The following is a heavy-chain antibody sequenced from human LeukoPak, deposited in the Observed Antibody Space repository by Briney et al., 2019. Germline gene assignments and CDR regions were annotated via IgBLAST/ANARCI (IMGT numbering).Heavy chain of an antibody. CDR1: GYSISSGYY. CDR3: ARQWNKYGSGSPRQYNWFDP. Sequence: ASETLSLTCAVSGYSISSGYYWGWIRQPPGKGLEWIGSIYHSGSTYYNPSLKSRVTISVDTSKNQFSLKLSSVTAADTAVYYCARQWNKYGSGSPRQYNWFDPWGQGTLVTVSS. CDR2: IYHSGST. V-gene: IGHV4-38-2*01. J-gene: IGHJ5*02. D-gene: IGHD3-10*01.